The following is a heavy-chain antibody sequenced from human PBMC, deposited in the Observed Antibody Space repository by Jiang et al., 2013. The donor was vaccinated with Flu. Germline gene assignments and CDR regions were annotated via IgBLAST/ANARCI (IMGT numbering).Heavy chain of an antibody. Sequence: SGAEVKKPGASVKVSCKASGYTFTSYYMHWVRQAPGQGLEWMGIINPSGGSTSYAQKFQGRVTMTRDTSTSTVYMELSSLRSEDTAVYYCAREIVALSYTSPYYYYYGMDVWGQGTHGHRLL. J-gene: IGHJ6*02. D-gene: IGHD2-21*01. CDR1: GYTFTSYY. V-gene: IGHV1-46*03. CDR2: INPSGGST. CDR3: AREIVALSYTSPYYYYYGMDV.